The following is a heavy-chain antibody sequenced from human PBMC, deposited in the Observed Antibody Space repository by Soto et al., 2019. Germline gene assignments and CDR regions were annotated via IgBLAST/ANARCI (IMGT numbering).Heavy chain of an antibody. CDR1: GINFSRAW. CDR3: ATGLLRYYAY. D-gene: IGHD3-9*01. V-gene: IGHV3-15*01. CDR2: IKSKFDGETI. J-gene: IGHJ4*01. Sequence: GGSLRLSCAASGINFSRAWMSWVRQAPGKGLEWVGRIKSKFDGETIDYAAPVKGRFTISRDDSKNIVYLQMNSLNTEDTAVYYCATGLLRYYAYWGHGTLVTVSA.